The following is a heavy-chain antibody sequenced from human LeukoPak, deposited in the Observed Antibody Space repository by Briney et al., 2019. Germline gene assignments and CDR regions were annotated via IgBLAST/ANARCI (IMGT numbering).Heavy chain of an antibody. J-gene: IGHJ5*02. CDR2: INPTGGST. Sequence: ASVKVSCKASGYTFTSNYMHWVRQAPGQGLEWMGLINPTGGSTGYAQKFQGRVTMTRDMSTSTAYMQLSSLRTEETAMYYCARDNSVGDNAWWFDPWGQGTLVTVSS. CDR3: ARDNSVGDNAWWFDP. V-gene: IGHV1-46*03. CDR1: GYTFTSNY. D-gene: IGHD1-26*01.